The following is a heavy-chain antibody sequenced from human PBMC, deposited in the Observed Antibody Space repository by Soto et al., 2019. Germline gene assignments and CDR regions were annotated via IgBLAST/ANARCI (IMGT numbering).Heavy chain of an antibody. Sequence: SQTLSLTCAISGGSVSSNSAAWNWIRQSPSRGLEWLGRTYYRSKWYNDYAVSVKSRITINPDTSKNQFSPQLNSVTPEDTAVYYCARDPLVVVPAARGYYYYGMDVWGQGTTATVSS. J-gene: IGHJ6*02. V-gene: IGHV6-1*01. CDR1: GGSVSSNSAA. CDR2: TYYRSKWYN. D-gene: IGHD2-2*01. CDR3: ARDPLVVVPAARGYYYYGMDV.